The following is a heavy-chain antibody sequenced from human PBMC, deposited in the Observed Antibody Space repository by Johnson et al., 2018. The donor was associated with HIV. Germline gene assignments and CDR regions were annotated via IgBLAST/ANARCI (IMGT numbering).Heavy chain of an antibody. CDR2: MSGSGAVT. J-gene: IGHJ3*02. CDR3: ARDLVEYSSSSYAFDI. D-gene: IGHD6-6*01. V-gene: IGHV3-23*04. CDR1: EFTFGDYA. Sequence: MQVVESGGAVVQPGRSLRLSCKSSEFTFGDYAMSWVRQAPGKGLEWVSSMSGSGAVTYYADSVKGRFTISRDNSKNTLYLQMNSLRAEDTAVYYCARDLVEYSSSSYAFDIWGQGTMVTVSS.